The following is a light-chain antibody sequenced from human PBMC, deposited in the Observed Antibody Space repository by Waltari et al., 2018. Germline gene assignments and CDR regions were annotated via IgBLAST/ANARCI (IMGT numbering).Light chain of an antibody. CDR2: AAS. CDR3: QQSYSHTRT. Sequence: DIQMTQSPSSLSASLGDRVTITCPASQSISSYLNWYQQKPGKAPKLLIYAASSLQSGVPSRFSGSGSGREFTLSISSLQPEDFATYYCQQSYSHTRTFGQGTKVEIK. J-gene: IGKJ1*01. CDR1: QSISSY. V-gene: IGKV1-39*01.